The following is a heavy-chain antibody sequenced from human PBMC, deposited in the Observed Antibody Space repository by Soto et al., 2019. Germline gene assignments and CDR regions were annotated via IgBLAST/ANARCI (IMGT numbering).Heavy chain of an antibody. J-gene: IGHJ5*02. V-gene: IGHV4-30-4*01. CDR3: ARDQYYYDSSGYNWFDP. CDR2: IYYSGST. CDR1: GASISSGDYY. D-gene: IGHD3-22*01. Sequence: SETLSLTCTVSGASISSGDYYWSWIRQPPGKGLEWIGYIYYSGSTYYNPSLKSRVTISVDTSKNQFSLKLSSVTAADTAVYYCARDQYYYDSSGYNWFDPWGQGTLVTVSS.